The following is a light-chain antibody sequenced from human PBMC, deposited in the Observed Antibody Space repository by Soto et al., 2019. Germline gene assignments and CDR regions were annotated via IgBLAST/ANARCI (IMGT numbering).Light chain of an antibody. Sequence: QSVLTQPPSVSAAPGQQISIPCCGSSSNVGKNYVSWYQQLPGTAPKLLIYDNSQRPSGIPDRFSGSKSGTSATLGTTGLQAGDEADYYCGTWDSSLSGVVLGGGTKLTVL. J-gene: IGLJ2*01. CDR1: SSNVGKNY. CDR2: DNS. CDR3: GTWDSSLSGVV. V-gene: IGLV1-51*01.